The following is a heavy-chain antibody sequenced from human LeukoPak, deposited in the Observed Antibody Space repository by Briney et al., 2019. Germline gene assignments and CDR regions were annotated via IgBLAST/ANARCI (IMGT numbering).Heavy chain of an antibody. V-gene: IGHV3-7*01. CDR3: ARDLVVVIDY. CDR2: IKQDGSEK. J-gene: IGHJ4*02. CDR1: GFTFSSYC. Sequence: GGSLRLSCAASGFTFSSYCMSWVRQAPGKGLEWVANIKQDGSEKYYVDSVKGRFTISRDNAKNSLYLQMNSLRAEDTAVYYCARDLVVVIDYWGQGTLVTVSS. D-gene: IGHD3-22*01.